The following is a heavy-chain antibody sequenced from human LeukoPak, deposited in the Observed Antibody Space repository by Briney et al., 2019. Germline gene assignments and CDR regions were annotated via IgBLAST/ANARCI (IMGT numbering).Heavy chain of an antibody. D-gene: IGHD3/OR15-3a*01. CDR2: IYYSGNT. J-gene: IGHJ4*02. V-gene: IGHV4-39*01. CDR3: ILP. Sequence: KPSGTLSLTCTVSGVSISSSNSYWGWIRQPPGKGLEWIGSIYYSGNTYYNASLKSQVSISIDTSKNQFSLRLTSDCARQTGSGLFILPGGQGTLVTVSS. CDR1: GVSISSSNSY.